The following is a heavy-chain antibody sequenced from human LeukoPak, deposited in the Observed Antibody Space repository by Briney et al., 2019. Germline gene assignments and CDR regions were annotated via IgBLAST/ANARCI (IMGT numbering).Heavy chain of an antibody. V-gene: IGHV3-30*18. CDR3: AKEGSSSSWYYYGLDV. CDR2: VSHDGSHQ. J-gene: IGHJ6*02. D-gene: IGHD6-6*01. CDR1: GFTFNDHG. Sequence: GGSLRLSCAASGFTFNDHGMHWVRQAPGKGLEWVAVVSHDGSHQYYADSVKGRFTISRDNSKNTVYLQMNSLRGEDMAVYYCAKEGSSSSWYYYGLDVWGQGTTVTVSS.